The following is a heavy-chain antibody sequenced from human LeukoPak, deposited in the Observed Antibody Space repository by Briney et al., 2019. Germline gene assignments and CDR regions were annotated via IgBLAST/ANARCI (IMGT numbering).Heavy chain of an antibody. CDR2: IYPGDSDT. Sequence: RGESLKISCKGSGYSFTSYWIGWVRQMPGKGLEWMGIIYPGDSDTRYSPSFQGQVTISADKSISTAYLQWSSLKASDTAIYYCARSPEMYGDLTPLDYWGQGTLVTVSS. CDR3: ARSPEMYGDLTPLDY. V-gene: IGHV5-51*01. D-gene: IGHD4-17*01. J-gene: IGHJ4*02. CDR1: GYSFTSYW.